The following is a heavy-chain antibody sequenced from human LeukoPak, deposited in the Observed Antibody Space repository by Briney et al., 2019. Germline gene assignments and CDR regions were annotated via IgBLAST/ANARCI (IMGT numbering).Heavy chain of an antibody. CDR1: GGSFSGYY. V-gene: IGHV4-34*01. Sequence: SETLSLTCAVYGGSFSGYYWSWIRQPPGKGLEWIGEINHSGSTNYNPSLKSRVTISVDTSKNQFSLKLSSVTAADTAVYYCVRGDSWPTRLLTPVSRGFDPWGQGTLVTVSS. CDR2: INHSGST. J-gene: IGHJ5*02. D-gene: IGHD4/OR15-4a*01. CDR3: VRGDSWPTRLLTPVSRGFDP.